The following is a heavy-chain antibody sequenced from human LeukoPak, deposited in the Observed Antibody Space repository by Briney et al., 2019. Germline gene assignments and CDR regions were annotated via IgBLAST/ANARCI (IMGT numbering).Heavy chain of an antibody. D-gene: IGHD2/OR15-2a*01. Sequence: ASVKVSCKASGYTFTGYCMHWVRQAPGQGLEWMGWINPNSGGTNYAQKFQGRVTMTRDTSISTAYMELSRLRSDDTAVYYCARVIYATYYFDYWGQGTLVTVSS. CDR2: INPNSGGT. CDR3: ARVIYATYYFDY. J-gene: IGHJ4*02. V-gene: IGHV1-2*02. CDR1: GYTFTGYC.